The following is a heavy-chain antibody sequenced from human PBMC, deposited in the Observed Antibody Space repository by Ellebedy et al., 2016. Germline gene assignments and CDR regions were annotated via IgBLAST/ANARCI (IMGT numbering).Heavy chain of an antibody. CDR2: IKGDGTIA. CDR3: ARDGCTTTTCYDY. CDR1: GFTFSSHW. D-gene: IGHD2-2*01. Sequence: GGSLRLSCAASGFTFSSHWMNWVRQAPGKGLVWVSNIKGDGTIANYADSVKGRFTISRDDAKNTLSLQMNGLRAEDTAVYYCARDGCTTTTCYDYWGQGALVTVSS. J-gene: IGHJ4*02. V-gene: IGHV3-74*01.